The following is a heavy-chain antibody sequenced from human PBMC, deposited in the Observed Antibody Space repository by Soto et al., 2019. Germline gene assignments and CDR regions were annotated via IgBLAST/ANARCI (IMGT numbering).Heavy chain of an antibody. V-gene: IGHV6-1*01. J-gene: IGHJ6*02. D-gene: IGHD2-21*02. CDR3: TKQKGDSRTYNATDV. Sequence: PSQTLSLTCAISGDSVSSNSAAWNWIRQSPSRGLEWLGRAYYRSQWYYDSAVSVRSRITVIPDTSKNQFSLQLNSVTPEDTAVYYCTKQKGDSRTYNATDVWGQGPTVTVSS. CDR2: AYYRSQWYY. CDR1: GDSVSSNSAA.